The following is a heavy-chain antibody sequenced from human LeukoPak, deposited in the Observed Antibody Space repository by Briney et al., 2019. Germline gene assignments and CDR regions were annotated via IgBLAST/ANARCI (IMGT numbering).Heavy chain of an antibody. D-gene: IGHD2-15*01. CDR2: ISYDGSNK. CDR3: ARAGYCSGGSCYLSYFDY. V-gene: IGHV3-30*04. Sequence: GRSLRLSCAASGFTFSSYAMHWVRQAPGKGLEWVAVISYDGSNKYYADSVKGRFTISRDNSKNTLYLQMNSLRAEDTAVYYCARAGYCSGGSCYLSYFDYWGQNALVTVSS. CDR1: GFTFSSYA. J-gene: IGHJ4*02.